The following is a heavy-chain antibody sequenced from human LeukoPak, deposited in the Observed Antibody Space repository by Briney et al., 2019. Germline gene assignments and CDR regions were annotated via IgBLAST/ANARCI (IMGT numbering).Heavy chain of an antibody. CDR3: ASGSIAVAGPAFGY. Sequence: GGSLRLSCAASGFTYSSNTMNWVPQAPGKGLQGVSCISSSGSYIYYADSVKGRFTISRDNAKNSLYLQMNSLRAEDSAVYYCASGSIAVAGPAFGYWGQGSLVTVSS. CDR2: ISSSGSYI. CDR1: GFTYSSNT. J-gene: IGHJ4*02. D-gene: IGHD6-19*01. V-gene: IGHV3-21*01.